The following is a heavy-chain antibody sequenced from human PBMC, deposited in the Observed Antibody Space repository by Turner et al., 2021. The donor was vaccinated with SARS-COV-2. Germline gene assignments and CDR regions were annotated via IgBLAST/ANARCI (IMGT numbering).Heavy chain of an antibody. J-gene: IGHJ4*02. D-gene: IGHD1-26*01. CDR3: ARGDVVGADFDF. CDR1: GYIFTNYY. CDR2: INGRGDVT. V-gene: IGHV1-46*03. Sequence: QVQLLQSGAEVKKPGASVKVSCEASGYIFTNYYMHWVRQAPGQGLEWLGIINGRGDVTGYAKKFQGRVTMTTDTSTRTVYMKVKSLISDDTAVYFCARGDVVGADFDFWGQGTLVTVSP.